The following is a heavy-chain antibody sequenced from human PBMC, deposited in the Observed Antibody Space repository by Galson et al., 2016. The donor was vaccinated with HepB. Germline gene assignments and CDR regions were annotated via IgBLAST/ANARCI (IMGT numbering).Heavy chain of an antibody. CDR2: ISFDGKNT. V-gene: IGHV3-33*01. Sequence: SLRLSCAASGFTFSSHGMHWVRQAPGKAMEWVALISFDGKNTFYADSVKGRFTVSRDNSKNTLYLQMSSLRAEDTAVYYCARVKDEYNSGWNVNDYWGQGSLVTVSS. CDR3: ARVKDEYNSGWNVNDY. D-gene: IGHD5-12*01. CDR1: GFTFSSHG. J-gene: IGHJ4*02.